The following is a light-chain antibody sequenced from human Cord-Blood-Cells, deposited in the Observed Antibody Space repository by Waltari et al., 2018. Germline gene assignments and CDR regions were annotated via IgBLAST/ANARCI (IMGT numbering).Light chain of an antibody. CDR3: QQYDNLPFT. CDR2: DAS. CDR1: QDTSNY. V-gene: IGKV1-33*01. J-gene: IGKJ3*01. Sequence: IQMTQYPSSLSASVGDRVPITCQASQDTSNYLNWYQQKPGKAPKLLIYDASNLETGVPSRFSGSGSGTDFTFTISSLQPEDIATYYCQQYDNLPFTFGPGTKVDIK.